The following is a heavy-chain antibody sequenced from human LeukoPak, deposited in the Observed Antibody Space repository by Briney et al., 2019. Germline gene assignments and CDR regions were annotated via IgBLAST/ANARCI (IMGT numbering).Heavy chain of an antibody. D-gene: IGHD6-19*01. V-gene: IGHV3-30-3*01. Sequence: GGSLRLSCAASGFTFSSYAMHWVRQAPGKGLEWVAVISYDGSNKYYADSVKGRFTISRDNSKNTLYLQMNSLRAEDTAVYYCARSSEQWLVRGADYWGQGTLVTVSS. CDR3: ARSSEQWLVRGADY. CDR2: ISYDGSNK. J-gene: IGHJ4*02. CDR1: GFTFSSYA.